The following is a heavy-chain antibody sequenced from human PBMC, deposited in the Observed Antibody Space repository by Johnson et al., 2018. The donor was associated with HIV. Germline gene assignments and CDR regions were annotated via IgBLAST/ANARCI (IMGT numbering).Heavy chain of an antibody. J-gene: IGHJ3*02. D-gene: IGHD3-16*01. Sequence: VQLVESGGGLVHPGGSLRLSCAASGFTVSSNYMSWVRQAPGKGLEWVGRIKSKTDGGTADYGAPVTGRFTIPRDDSKNTAYLQMNSRRAEDTAVYYCARDRWGSSMRSDAFDIWGQGTMVTVSS. CDR2: IKSKTDGGTA. V-gene: IGHV3-15*01. CDR1: GFTVSSNY. CDR3: ARDRWGSSMRSDAFDI.